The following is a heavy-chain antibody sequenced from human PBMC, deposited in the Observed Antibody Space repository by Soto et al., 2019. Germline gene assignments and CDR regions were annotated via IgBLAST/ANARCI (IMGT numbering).Heavy chain of an antibody. CDR2: MNPNSGNT. V-gene: IGHV1-8*01. CDR3: ARGLAVLDAFDI. Sequence: RASVKVSCKASGYTLTSYDINWVRQATGQGLEWMGWMNPNSGNTGYAQKFQGRVTMTRNTSISTAYMELSSLRSEDTAVYYCARGLAVLDAFDIWGQGTMVTVSS. J-gene: IGHJ3*02. CDR1: GYTLTSYD.